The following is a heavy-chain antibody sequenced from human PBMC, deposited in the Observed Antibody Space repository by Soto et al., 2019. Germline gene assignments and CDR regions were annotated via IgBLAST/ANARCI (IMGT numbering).Heavy chain of an antibody. J-gene: IGHJ4*02. Sequence: EVQLVESGGGLVQPGGSLRLSCAASGFTFSDHYMDWVRQAPGKGLEWVGRIKNKANSYTTEYAASVKGRFTISRDDSKNSLDLQMNSLKAEHMAVYYCARVRLGVATRLFDYWGQGTLVTVSS. CDR2: IKNKANSYTT. CDR3: ARVRLGVATRLFDY. D-gene: IGHD6-25*01. V-gene: IGHV3-72*01. CDR1: GFTFSDHY.